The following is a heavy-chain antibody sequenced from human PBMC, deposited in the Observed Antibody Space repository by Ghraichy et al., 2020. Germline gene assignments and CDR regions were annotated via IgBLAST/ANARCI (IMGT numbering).Heavy chain of an antibody. CDR1: GFTFSSFA. J-gene: IGHJ5*02. Sequence: GGSLRLSCAASGFTFSSFAMSWVRQAPGKGLEWVSVIRGSGGTTYYADYVKGRFTISRDDSKNTLYLQMSGLRAEDTAVYYCAKAAYSNGLYPFDNWGQGTLVTVSS. CDR3: AKAAYSNGLYPFDN. D-gene: IGHD6-19*01. CDR2: IRGSGGTT. V-gene: IGHV3-23*01.